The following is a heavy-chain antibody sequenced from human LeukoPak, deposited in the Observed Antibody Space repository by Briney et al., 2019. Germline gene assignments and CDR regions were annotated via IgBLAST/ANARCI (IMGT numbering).Heavy chain of an antibody. V-gene: IGHV3-23*01. D-gene: IGHD3-22*01. CDR1: GFTFSSFA. CDR3: AKSFYYDRSGSYVHHQFDH. CDR2: ISGSGGST. Sequence: PGGSLRLSCAASGFTFSSFAMSWVRQAPGKGLEWVSAISGSGGSTYYADCVKGRFNIYRDNAKNTLHLQMNSLRAEETAAYYCAKSFYYDRSGSYVHHQFDHWGLRSLVTVSS. J-gene: IGHJ4*02.